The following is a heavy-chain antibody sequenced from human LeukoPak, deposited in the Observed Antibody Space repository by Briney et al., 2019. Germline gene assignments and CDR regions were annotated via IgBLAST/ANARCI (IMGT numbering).Heavy chain of an antibody. D-gene: IGHD6-13*01. CDR3: ARHAGGSSSPFDY. Sequence: PSETLSLTCTVSGGSISSSSYYWGWIRQPPGKGLEWIGSIYYSGSTYYNPSLKSRVTISVDTSKNQFPLKLSSVTAADTAVYYCARHAGGSSSPFDYWGQGTLVTVSS. CDR2: IYYSGST. CDR1: GGSISSSSYY. V-gene: IGHV4-39*01. J-gene: IGHJ4*02.